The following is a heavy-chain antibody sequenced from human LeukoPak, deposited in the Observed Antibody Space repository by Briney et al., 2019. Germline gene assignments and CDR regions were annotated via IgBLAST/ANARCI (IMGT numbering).Heavy chain of an antibody. CDR3: ARLSAIAVAAEYYFDY. CDR2: IYPGDSDT. J-gene: IGHJ4*02. V-gene: IGHV5-51*01. D-gene: IGHD6-19*01. CDR1: GYSVTSYW. Sequence: GESLKISCKGSGYSVTSYWIGWVRQMPGKGLEWMGIIYPGDSDTRYSPSFQGQVTISADKSISTAYLQWSSLRASDTAMYYCARLSAIAVAAEYYFDYWGQGTLVTVSS.